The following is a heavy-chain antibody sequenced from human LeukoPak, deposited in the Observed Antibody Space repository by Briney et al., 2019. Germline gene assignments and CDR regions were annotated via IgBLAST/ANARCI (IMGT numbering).Heavy chain of an antibody. J-gene: IGHJ4*02. V-gene: IGHV4-34*01. Sequence: PSETLSLACAVYGGSFSGYYWSWIRQPPGKGLEWIGEINHSGTTNYNPSLKSRVTISVDTSKNQFSLKLSSVTAADTAVYYCSRERVLRYWGQGTLVTVSS. CDR2: INHSGTT. CDR1: GGSFSGYY. CDR3: SRERVLRY.